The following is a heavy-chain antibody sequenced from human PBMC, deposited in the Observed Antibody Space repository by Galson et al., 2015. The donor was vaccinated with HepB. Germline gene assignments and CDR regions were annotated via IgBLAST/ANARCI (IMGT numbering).Heavy chain of an antibody. Sequence: SLRLSCAASGFTFSDYYMSWIRRAPGKGLEWLSYISSGSSYTNYADSVKGRFTISRDNAKNSLYLQMNSLRAEDTAVYYCARDRDSSGYYPYYYYAMDVWGQGTTVTVSS. CDR3: ARDRDSSGYYPYYYYAMDV. CDR2: ISSGSSYT. D-gene: IGHD3-22*01. J-gene: IGHJ6*02. V-gene: IGHV3-11*05. CDR1: GFTFSDYY.